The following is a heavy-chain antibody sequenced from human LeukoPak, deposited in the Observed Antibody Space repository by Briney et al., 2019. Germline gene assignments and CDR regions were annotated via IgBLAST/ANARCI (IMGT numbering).Heavy chain of an antibody. V-gene: IGHV4-61*02. CDR2: IYTSGST. Sequence: IPSETLSLTCTVSGGSVSSGSYYWSWIRQPVGKGLEWIGRIYTSGSTNYNPSLTSRVTISVDTSNNQFSLKLSSVTAADTAVYYCARARLTAAAGPTFDYWGQGTLVTVSS. D-gene: IGHD6-13*01. CDR1: GGSVSSGSYY. J-gene: IGHJ4*02. CDR3: ARARLTAAAGPTFDY.